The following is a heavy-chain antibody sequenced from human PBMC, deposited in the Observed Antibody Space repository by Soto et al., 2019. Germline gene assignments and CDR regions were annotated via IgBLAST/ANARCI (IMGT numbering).Heavy chain of an antibody. CDR1: GYTFTSYG. D-gene: IGHD3-3*01. V-gene: IGHV1-18*01. CDR3: ARPTTLSGYCSPGSYFDL. Sequence: QVQLVQSGAEVKKPGASVKVSCKASGYTFTSYGISWVRQAPGQGLEWMGWISAYNGNTNYAQKLQGRVTMTTDTSTSTAYMELRSLRSDDTAVYYCARPTTLSGYCSPGSYFDLWGRGTLVTVSS. CDR2: ISAYNGNT. J-gene: IGHJ2*01.